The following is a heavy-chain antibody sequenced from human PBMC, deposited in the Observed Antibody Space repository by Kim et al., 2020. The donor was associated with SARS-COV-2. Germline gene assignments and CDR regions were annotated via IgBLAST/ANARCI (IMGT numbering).Heavy chain of an antibody. CDR3: AKDQRSVAGTYHDY. J-gene: IGHJ4*02. CDR1: GFTFSSSA. D-gene: IGHD6-19*01. CDR2: ISGSGGST. V-gene: IGHV3-23*01. Sequence: GGSLRLSCAASGFTFSSSAMSWVRQAPGKGLEWVSGISGSGGSTYYADSVKGRFTISSDNSKHMLYLQMNSLRAEDTAVYYCAKDQRSVAGTYHDYWGKGNLHTVFS.